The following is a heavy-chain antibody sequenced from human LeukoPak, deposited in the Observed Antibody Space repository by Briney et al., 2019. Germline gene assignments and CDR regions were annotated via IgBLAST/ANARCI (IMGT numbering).Heavy chain of an antibody. V-gene: IGHV4-39*01. D-gene: IGHD5-18*01. Sequence: ASETLSLTCTVSGGSISSSTYYWGWIRQPPGKGLEWIGSIYYSGSTYYNPSLKSRVTISVDASKTQFSLKLTSVTAADTAVYYCARPGNTPMVRNWLFDLWGRGTLVTVSS. CDR3: ARPGNTPMVRNWLFDL. J-gene: IGHJ2*01. CDR2: IYYSGST. CDR1: GGSISSSTYY.